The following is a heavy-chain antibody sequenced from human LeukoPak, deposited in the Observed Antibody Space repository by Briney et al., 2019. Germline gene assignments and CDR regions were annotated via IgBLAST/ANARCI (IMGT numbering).Heavy chain of an antibody. V-gene: IGHV4-61*02. CDR2: IYTSGST. J-gene: IGHJ4*02. CDR3: ARGGGDWGFHQSDY. CDR1: GGSFSSGSYY. D-gene: IGHD2-21*01. Sequence: PSETLSLTCTVSGGSFSSGSYYWSWIRQPAGKGLECIGRIYTSGSTNYNPSLKSRVPISVDTSKNQFSLKLSSVTAADTAVYYCARGGGDWGFHQSDYWGQGTLVTVSS.